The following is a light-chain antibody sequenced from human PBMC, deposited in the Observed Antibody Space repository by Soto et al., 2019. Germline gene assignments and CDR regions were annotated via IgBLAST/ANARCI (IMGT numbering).Light chain of an antibody. J-gene: IGKJ4*01. Sequence: EIVMTQSPATLSVSPGERATLSCRANQSVSSNLAWYQQKPGQAPRLLIYGASTRATGIPARFSGSGSGTEFTLTISSLQSEDFAVYYCQQYNNWPLFGGGTKVEIK. CDR3: QQYNNWPL. CDR1: QSVSSN. CDR2: GAS. V-gene: IGKV3-15*01.